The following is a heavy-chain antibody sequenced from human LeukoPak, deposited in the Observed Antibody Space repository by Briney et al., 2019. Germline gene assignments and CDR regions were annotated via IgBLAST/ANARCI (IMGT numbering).Heavy chain of an antibody. V-gene: IGHV3-7*04. Sequence: GGSLRLSCVASGFPLSSYWMTWVRQAPGKGLEWVANIKQDGSKKSYVDSVKGRFAISRDNAKNSLYLQMNSLRAEDTAIYYCTRVGYIDEGIDYWGQGTLVTVSS. D-gene: IGHD5-24*01. CDR1: GFPLSSYW. CDR3: TRVGYIDEGIDY. CDR2: IKQDGSKK. J-gene: IGHJ4*02.